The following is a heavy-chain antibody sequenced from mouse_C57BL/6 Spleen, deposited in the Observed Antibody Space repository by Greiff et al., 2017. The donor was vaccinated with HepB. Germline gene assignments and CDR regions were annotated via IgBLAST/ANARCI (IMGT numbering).Heavy chain of an antibody. V-gene: IGHV1-26*01. CDR3: ARYAMDY. CDR1: GYTFTDYY. J-gene: IGHJ4*01. Sequence: EVQLQQSRPELVKPGASVKISCKASGYTFTDYYMNWVKQSHGKSLEWIGDINPNNGGTSYNQKFKGKATLTVDKSSSTAYMELRSLTSEDSAVYYCARYAMDYWGQGTSVTVSS. CDR2: INPNNGGT.